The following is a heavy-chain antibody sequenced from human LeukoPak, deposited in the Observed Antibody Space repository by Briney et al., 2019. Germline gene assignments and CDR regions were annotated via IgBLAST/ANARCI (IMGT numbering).Heavy chain of an antibody. Sequence: GGSLRLSCAGSGFTFSDYYMSWIRQAPGKGLEWVSHISSSSSYTNYADSVKGRFTISRDNAKSSLYLQMNSLRAEDTAVYYCARARYLPLPDYWGQGTLVTVSS. CDR2: ISSSSSYT. CDR3: ARARYLPLPDY. V-gene: IGHV3-11*05. CDR1: GFTFSDYY. D-gene: IGHD1-14*01. J-gene: IGHJ4*02.